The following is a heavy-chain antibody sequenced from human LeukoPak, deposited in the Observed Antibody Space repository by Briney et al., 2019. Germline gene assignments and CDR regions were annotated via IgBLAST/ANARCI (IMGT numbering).Heavy chain of an antibody. J-gene: IGHJ4*02. Sequence: KPSETLSLTCTVSGGSISSSSYYWGWIRQPPGKGLEWIGSIYYSGNTYYNPSLKSRVTISVDTSKNQFSLKLSSVTAADTAVYYCAREGLMTRDRPFDYWGQGTLVTVSS. CDR2: IYYSGNT. CDR3: AREGLMTRDRPFDY. D-gene: IGHD6-6*01. CDR1: GGSISSSSYY. V-gene: IGHV4-39*07.